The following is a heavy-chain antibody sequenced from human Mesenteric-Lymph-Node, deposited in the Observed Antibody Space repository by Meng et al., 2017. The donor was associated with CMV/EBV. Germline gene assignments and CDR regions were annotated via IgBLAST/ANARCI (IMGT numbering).Heavy chain of an antibody. D-gene: IGHD3-22*01. Sequence: GGSLRLSCVASGFTFRSYWMSWVRQAPGKGLECVSVIYSEFGTNYADFVKGRFTISRDNSKNTVYLQMNSLRREDTAIYYCARLYYYEDAFDIWGQGTMVTVSS. CDR3: ARLYYYEDAFDI. CDR2: IYSEFGT. CDR1: GFTFRSYW. V-gene: IGHV3-66*02. J-gene: IGHJ3*02.